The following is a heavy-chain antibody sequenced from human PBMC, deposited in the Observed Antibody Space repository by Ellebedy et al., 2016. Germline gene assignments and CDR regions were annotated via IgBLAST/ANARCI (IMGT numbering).Heavy chain of an antibody. CDR1: GFTFSSYS. Sequence: GGSLRLSCAASGFTFSSYSMNWVRQAPGKGLEWVSYISSSSSTIYYADSVKGRFTISRDNAKNSLYLQMNSLRAEDTAVYYCARDCCDILTGPSDYWGQGTLVTVSS. J-gene: IGHJ4*02. V-gene: IGHV3-48*01. CDR2: ISSSSSTI. CDR3: ARDCCDILTGPSDY. D-gene: IGHD3-9*01.